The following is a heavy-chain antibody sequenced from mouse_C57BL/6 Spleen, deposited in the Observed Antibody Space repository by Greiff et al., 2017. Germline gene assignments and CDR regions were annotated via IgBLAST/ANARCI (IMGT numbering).Heavy chain of an antibody. D-gene: IGHD2-5*01. CDR1: GYAFSSYW. CDR2: IYPGDGDT. J-gene: IGHJ2*01. V-gene: IGHV1-80*01. CDR3: ARLGSNYGFDY. Sequence: VRLQQSGAELVKPGASVKISCKASGYAFSSYWMNWVKQRPGKGLEWIGQIYPGDGDTNYNGKFKGKATLTADKSSSTAYMQLSSLTSEDSAVYFCARLGSNYGFDYWGQGTTLTVSS.